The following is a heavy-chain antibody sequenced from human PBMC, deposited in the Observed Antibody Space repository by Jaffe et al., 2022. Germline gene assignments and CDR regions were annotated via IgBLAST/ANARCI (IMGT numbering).Heavy chain of an antibody. CDR1: GFTFSSYG. CDR3: AKGSGSLDY. V-gene: IGHV3-30*02. CDR2: IRYDGSNK. D-gene: IGHD6-19*01. Sequence: QVQLVESGGGVVQPGGSLRLSCAASGFTFSSYGMHWVRQAPGKGLEWVAFIRYDGSNKYYADSVKGRFTISRDNSKNTLYLQMNSLRAEDTAVYYCAKGSGSLDYWGQGTLVTVSS. J-gene: IGHJ4*02.